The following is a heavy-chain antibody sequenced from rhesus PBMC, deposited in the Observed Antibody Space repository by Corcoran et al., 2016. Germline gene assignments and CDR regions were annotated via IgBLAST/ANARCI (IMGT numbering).Heavy chain of an antibody. J-gene: IGHJ4*01. Sequence: QVQLQESGPGLVKPSETLSLTCAVSGGSISGYWWGWIRQPPGKGLEWIGYIGGRGGSPHNNPSLKGRVTLSTDTSKNQFSLKLSSVTAADTAVYYCATIPPEGGSWGVLFDYWGQGVLVTVSS. CDR1: GGSISGYW. V-gene: IGHV4-165*01. CDR2: IGGRGGSP. CDR3: ATIPPEGGSWGVLFDY. D-gene: IGHD6-25*01.